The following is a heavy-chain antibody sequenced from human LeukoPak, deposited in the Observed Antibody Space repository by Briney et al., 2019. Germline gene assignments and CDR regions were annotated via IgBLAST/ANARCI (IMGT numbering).Heavy chain of an antibody. D-gene: IGHD3-10*01. V-gene: IGHV4-38-2*02. J-gene: IGHJ4*02. Sequence: PSETLSLTCTVSGHSISSPYYWAWIRQPPGKGLEWIGSIYYSGSTYYNPSLKSRVTISVDTSKNQISLKLTSMTAADTAVYYCARDRLLWFGELDYWGQGTLVIVSS. CDR3: ARDRLLWFGELDY. CDR1: GHSISSPYY. CDR2: IYYSGST.